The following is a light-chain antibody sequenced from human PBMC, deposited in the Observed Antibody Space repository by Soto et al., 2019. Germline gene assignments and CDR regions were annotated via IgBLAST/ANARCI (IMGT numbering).Light chain of an antibody. CDR3: QQYNNWPPT. J-gene: IGKJ4*01. V-gene: IGKV3-15*01. Sequence: EIVMTQSLATLSVSPGERATLSCRASQSVSSNLAWYQQKPGQAPRLLIYGASTRATGIPARFSGSGSGTEFTLTISSLQSEDFAVYYCQQYNNWPPTFGGGTKV. CDR2: GAS. CDR1: QSVSSN.